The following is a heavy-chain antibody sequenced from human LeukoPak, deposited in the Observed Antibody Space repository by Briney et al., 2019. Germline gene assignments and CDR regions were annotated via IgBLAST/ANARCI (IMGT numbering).Heavy chain of an antibody. CDR1: GYSFTSYW. D-gene: IGHD3-3*01. V-gene: IGHV5-51*03. J-gene: IGHJ4*02. CDR3: ARSGAYYDFWCGSQSAYYFDY. CDR2: IYPGDSDT. Sequence: GESLKISCKGSGYSFTSYWIGWVGQMPGKGLESMGIIYPGDSDTSYSRSFQGQVTNSADKSIGTAYLQWSSLKASDTAMYYWARSGAYYDFWCGSQSAYYFDYWGQGTLVTVSS.